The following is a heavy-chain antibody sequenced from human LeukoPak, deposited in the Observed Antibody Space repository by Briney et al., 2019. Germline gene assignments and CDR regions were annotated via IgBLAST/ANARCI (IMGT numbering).Heavy chain of an antibody. CDR3: AKDHTGGYGAGPFDI. V-gene: IGHV3-23*01. CDR1: GFSSTNFV. J-gene: IGHJ3*02. D-gene: IGHD5-12*01. Sequence: GGSLRLSCAAAGFSSTNFVMSWVRQAPGKGLEWVSGIRGTGIITYYADSVKGRFTISRDNSKNTVYLQMNSLRAEDTAIYYCAKDHTGGYGAGPFDIWGRGTMVTVSS. CDR2: IRGTGIIT.